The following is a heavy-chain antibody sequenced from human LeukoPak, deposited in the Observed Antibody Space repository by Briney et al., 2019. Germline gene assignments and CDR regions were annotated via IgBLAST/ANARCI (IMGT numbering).Heavy chain of an antibody. CDR1: GFTFSSYS. CDR2: ISGSGGST. J-gene: IGHJ5*02. V-gene: IGHV3-23*01. Sequence: GGSLRLSCAASGFTFSSYSMNWVRQAPGKGLEWVSAISGSGGSTYYADSVKGRFTISRDNSKNTLYLQMNSLRAEDTAVYYCARAEGYYYDSSGYYIKTWGQGTLVTVSS. D-gene: IGHD3-22*01. CDR3: ARAEGYYYDSSGYYIKT.